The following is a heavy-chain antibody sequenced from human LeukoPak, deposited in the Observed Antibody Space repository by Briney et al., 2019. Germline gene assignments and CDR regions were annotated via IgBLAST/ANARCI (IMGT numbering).Heavy chain of an antibody. Sequence: QPGGSLRLSCAASGFTFTDFGMHWVRQAPGKGLDWVSHIRRDGRSKFYAESVKGRFTISRDNSKNTLHLQMNSLRAEDTAVYYCAKDRDDYGDDCWGQGILVTVST. D-gene: IGHD4-17*01. CDR3: AKDRDDYGDDC. J-gene: IGHJ4*02. CDR1: GFTFTDFG. CDR2: IRRDGRSK. V-gene: IGHV3-30*02.